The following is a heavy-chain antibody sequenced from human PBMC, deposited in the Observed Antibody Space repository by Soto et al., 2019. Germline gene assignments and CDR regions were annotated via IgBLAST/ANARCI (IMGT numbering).Heavy chain of an antibody. D-gene: IGHD2-15*01. CDR2: IYYSGST. CDR3: ARHTAGDLVVVVATPEYCYMDV. V-gene: IGHV4-39*02. J-gene: IGHJ6*03. Sequence: SETLSLTCTVSGGSISSSSYYWVWIRQPTGKGLEWIGCIYYSGSTYYNPSLKSRVTISVDTSKNHFSLKLSAVTAAHTAVYFCARHTAGDLVVVVATPEYCYMDVWGKGTRVTVSS. CDR1: GGSISSSSYY.